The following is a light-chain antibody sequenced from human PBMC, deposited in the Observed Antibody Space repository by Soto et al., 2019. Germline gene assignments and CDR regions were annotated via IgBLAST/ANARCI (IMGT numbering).Light chain of an antibody. CDR3: QSFDISLYVI. CDR2: GNT. V-gene: IGLV1-40*01. Sequence: QAVVTQPPSVSGAPGQRVTFSCTGTSSNIGAGYDVHWYQQLPGTVPQLLIYGNTNRPSGVPDRFSASKSGTSASLVITGLQAEDEADYYCQSFDISLYVIFGGGTKLTVL. J-gene: IGLJ2*01. CDR1: SSNIGAGYD.